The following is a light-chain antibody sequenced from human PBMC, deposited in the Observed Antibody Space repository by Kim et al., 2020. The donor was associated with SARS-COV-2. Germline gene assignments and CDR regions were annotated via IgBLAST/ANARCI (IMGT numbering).Light chain of an antibody. Sequence: SVAAGDTAPLRCSASQSVSSNVACYQQTPGQAPRLLIYGASTSGTGTPARFSGRGSGTEFTLTIGRVQYEDFVVYYWQQYNNWITFGGGTKVDIK. CDR3: QQYNNWIT. J-gene: IGKJ4*01. CDR1: QSVSSN. CDR2: GAS. V-gene: IGKV3-15*01.